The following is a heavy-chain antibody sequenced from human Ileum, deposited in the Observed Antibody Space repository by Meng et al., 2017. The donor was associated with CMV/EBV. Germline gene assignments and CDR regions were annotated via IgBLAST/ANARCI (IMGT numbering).Heavy chain of an antibody. V-gene: IGHV4-34*01. CDR1: GGSFSGYY. D-gene: IGHD6-13*01. CDR3: ARDNKGYSSRRIDD. J-gene: IGHJ4*02. Sequence: CAVYGGSFSGYYWSWIRQPPGKGLEWIGEINHSGSTNYNPSLKSRVTISVDTSKNQFSLKLSSVTAADTAVYYCARDNKGYSSRRIDDWGQGTLVTV. CDR2: INHSGST.